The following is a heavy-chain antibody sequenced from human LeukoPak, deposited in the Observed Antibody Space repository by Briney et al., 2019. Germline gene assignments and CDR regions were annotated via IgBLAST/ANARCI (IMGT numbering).Heavy chain of an antibody. V-gene: IGHV1-18*01. CDR3: ARDLRSYYGSGSFNY. J-gene: IGHJ4*02. D-gene: IGHD3-10*01. Sequence: GASVKASCKASGYTFTTYGISWVRQAPGHRREWMGWISAYNGNTNYAQKLQGRVTMTTDTSTSTAYMELRSLRSDDTAVYYCARDLRSYYGSGSFNYWGQGTLVTVSS. CDR1: GYTFTTYG. CDR2: ISAYNGNT.